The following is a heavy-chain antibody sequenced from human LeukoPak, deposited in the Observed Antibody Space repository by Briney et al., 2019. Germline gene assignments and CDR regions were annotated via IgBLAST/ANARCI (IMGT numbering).Heavy chain of an antibody. J-gene: IGHJ6*03. CDR3: AREAMAKYYYYYYMDV. CDR1: GGSISSSSYY. Sequence: SETLSLTCTVSGGSISSSSYYWGWIRQPPGKGLEWIGSIYYGGSTYYNPSLKSRVTISVDKSKNQFSLKLSSVTAADTAVYYCAREAMAKYYYYYYMDVWGKGTTVTVSS. D-gene: IGHD5-18*01. CDR2: IYYGGST. V-gene: IGHV4-39*07.